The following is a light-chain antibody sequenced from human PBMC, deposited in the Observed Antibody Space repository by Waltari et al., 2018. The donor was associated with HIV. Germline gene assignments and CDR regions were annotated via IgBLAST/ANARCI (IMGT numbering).Light chain of an antibody. CDR2: GAS. CDR3: QQYGSSSWT. J-gene: IGKJ1*01. V-gene: IGKV3-20*01. CDR1: RGVSSGY. Sequence: TVLTQSPGTLSFSQEKRATLSCRAGRGVSSGYLAWYQQKPGQPPRLLIYGASSRATGIPYRFSGSGSWTDFTLTISSLEPEDFAVYYCQQYGSSSWTFGQGTKVESK.